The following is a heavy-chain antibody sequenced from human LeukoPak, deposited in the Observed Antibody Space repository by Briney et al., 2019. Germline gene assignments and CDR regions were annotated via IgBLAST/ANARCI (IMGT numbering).Heavy chain of an antibody. CDR2: INSDGSST. CDR3: ARAYCSGGSCYSSNFVFDY. V-gene: IGHV3-74*01. CDR1: GFTFSSYW. J-gene: IGHJ4*02. D-gene: IGHD2-15*01. Sequence: PGGSLRLSCAASGFTFSSYWMHWVRQAPGKGLVWVSRINSDGSSTSYADPVKGRFTISRDNAKNTLYLQMNSLRAEDTAVYYCARAYCSGGSCYSSNFVFDYWGQGTLVTVSS.